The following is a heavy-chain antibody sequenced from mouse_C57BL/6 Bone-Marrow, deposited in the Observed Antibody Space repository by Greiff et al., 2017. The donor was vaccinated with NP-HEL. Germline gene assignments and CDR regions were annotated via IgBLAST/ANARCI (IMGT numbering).Heavy chain of an antibody. Sequence: QVQLQQSGAELARPGASVKLSCKASGYTFTSYGISWVKQRTGQGLEWIGEIYPRSGNTYYNEKFKGKATLTADKSSSTAYMELRSLTSEDSAVYFCARGSFYYYGSSYDSFAYWGQGTLVTVSA. D-gene: IGHD1-1*01. CDR2: IYPRSGNT. J-gene: IGHJ3*01. CDR1: GYTFTSYG. V-gene: IGHV1-81*01. CDR3: ARGSFYYYGSSYDSFAY.